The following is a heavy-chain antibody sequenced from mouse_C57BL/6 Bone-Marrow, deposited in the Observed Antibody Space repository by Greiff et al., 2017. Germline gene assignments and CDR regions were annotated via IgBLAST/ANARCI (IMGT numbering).Heavy chain of an antibody. CDR3: AEEGNWDWYCDV. J-gene: IGHJ1*03. CDR2: IWGDGST. Sequence: VKVEESGPGLVAPSQSLSITCTVSGFSLTSYGVSWVRQPPGKGLEWLGVIWGDGSTNYHSALITRLSISKDNSKSQVFLKLNSLQTDDTASYYCAEEGNWDWYCDVWGTGTTVTVSS. V-gene: IGHV2-3*01. CDR1: GFSLTSYG. D-gene: IGHD4-1*01.